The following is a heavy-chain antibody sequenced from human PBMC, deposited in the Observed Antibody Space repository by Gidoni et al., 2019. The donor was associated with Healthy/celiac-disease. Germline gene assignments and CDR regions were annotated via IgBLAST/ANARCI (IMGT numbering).Heavy chain of an antibody. CDR3: ARERVDYGDYEHYYYYGMDV. CDR2: IYSGGST. CDR1: GFTVSSNY. V-gene: IGHV3-53*04. Sequence: EVQLVESGGGLVQPGGSLRLSCAASGFTVSSNYMSWVRQAPGKGLECVSVIYSGGSTYYADSVKGRFTISRHNSKNTLYLQINSLRAEDTAVYYCARERVDYGDYEHYYYYGMDVWGQGTTVTVSS. J-gene: IGHJ6*02. D-gene: IGHD4-17*01.